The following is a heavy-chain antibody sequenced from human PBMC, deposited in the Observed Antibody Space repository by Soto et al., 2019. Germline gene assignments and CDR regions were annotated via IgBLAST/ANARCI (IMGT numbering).Heavy chain of an antibody. Sequence: QVQLVQSGAEVKKPGSSVKVSCKASGGTFSSYTISWVRQAPGQGLEWMGRIIPILGIANYAQKFQGRVRTTXDXHTSTAYMELSSLRSEDTAVYYCARDGDYGDYVFDCWGQGTLVTVSS. J-gene: IGHJ4*02. D-gene: IGHD4-17*01. CDR3: ARDGDYGDYVFDC. CDR1: GGTFSSYT. V-gene: IGHV1-69*08. CDR2: IIPILGIA.